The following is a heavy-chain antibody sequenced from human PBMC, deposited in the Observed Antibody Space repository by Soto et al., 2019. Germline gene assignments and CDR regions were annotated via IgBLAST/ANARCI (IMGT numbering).Heavy chain of an antibody. CDR1: GFTFSSYA. Sequence: EVQLLESGGGLVQPGGSLRLSCAASGFTFSSYAMSWVRQAPGKGLEWVSAISGSGGSTYYADSVKGRFTISRDNSKNTLYLQMNSLRAEDTAVYYCAPPGGINIVATILPVRFDYWGQGTLVTVSS. D-gene: IGHD5-12*01. CDR3: APPGGINIVATILPVRFDY. J-gene: IGHJ4*02. CDR2: ISGSGGST. V-gene: IGHV3-23*01.